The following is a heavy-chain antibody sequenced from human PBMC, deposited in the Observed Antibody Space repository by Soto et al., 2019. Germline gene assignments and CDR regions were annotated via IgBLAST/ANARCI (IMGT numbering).Heavy chain of an antibody. J-gene: IGHJ4*02. CDR3: ARDSLGYGDYVG. Sequence: PGGSLRLSCAASGFTFSTYPMSWVRQAPGKGLEWVSSISSSSSYIYYADSVKGRFTISRDNAKNSLYLQMNSLRAEDTAVYYCARDSLGYGDYVGWGQGTLVTV. V-gene: IGHV3-21*01. CDR2: ISSSSSYI. CDR1: GFTFSTYP. D-gene: IGHD4-17*01.